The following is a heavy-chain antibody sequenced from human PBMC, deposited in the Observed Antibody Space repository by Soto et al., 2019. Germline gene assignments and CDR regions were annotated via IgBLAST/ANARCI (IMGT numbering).Heavy chain of an antibody. Sequence: PGGSLRLSCSVSGFTFSDYYMSWIRQAPGKGLEWVSYISSSGSTIYYADSVKGRFTISRDNAKNSLYLQMNSLRAEDTAVYYCARRPLGGAAGRGIWFDPWGQGTLVTVSS. CDR2: ISSSGSTI. CDR3: ARRPLGGAAGRGIWFDP. V-gene: IGHV3-11*01. D-gene: IGHD6-13*01. J-gene: IGHJ5*02. CDR1: GFTFSDYY.